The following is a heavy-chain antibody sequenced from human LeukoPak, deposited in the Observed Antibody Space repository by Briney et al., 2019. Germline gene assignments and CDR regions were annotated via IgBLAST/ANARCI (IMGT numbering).Heavy chain of an antibody. CDR2: IYHSGST. CDR3: ARHVSLDY. V-gene: IGHV4-38-2*01. CDR1: GYSISSGYY. J-gene: IGHJ4*02. D-gene: IGHD5/OR15-5a*01. Sequence: SETLSLTCAVSGYSISSGYYWGWIRQPPGKGLEWIGSIYHSGSTYYNPSLKSRVTISVDTSKNQFTLELSSVTAADTAVYYCARHVSLDYWGQGTLVTVSS.